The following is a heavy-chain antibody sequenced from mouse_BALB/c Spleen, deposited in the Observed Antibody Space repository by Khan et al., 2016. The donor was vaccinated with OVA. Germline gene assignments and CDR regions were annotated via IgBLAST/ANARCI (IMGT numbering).Heavy chain of an antibody. V-gene: IGHV1-7*01. CDR2: INPSTGYT. J-gene: IGHJ3*01. CDR1: GYTFTSYW. Sequence: QVQLKESGAELAKPGASVKMSCKASGYTFTSYWMHWVKQRPGQGLEWIGYINPSTGYTEYNQKFRDKATLTTDKSSSTAYMQLSSLTSEDSAIYYGARRGQYGIIDDWGQGTLVKGSA. CDR3: ARRGQYGIIDD. D-gene: IGHD2-1*01.